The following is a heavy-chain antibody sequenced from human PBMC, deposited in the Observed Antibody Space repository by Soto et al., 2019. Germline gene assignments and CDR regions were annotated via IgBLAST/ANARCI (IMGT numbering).Heavy chain of an antibody. D-gene: IGHD6-6*01. CDR1: GGTFSSYT. V-gene: IGHV1-69*02. CDR3: ARSDRSSSSAGWLDP. J-gene: IGHJ5*02. CDR2: IIPILGIA. Sequence: SVKVSCKASGGTFSSYTTSWVRQAPGQGLEWMGRIIPILGIANYAQKFQGRVTITADKSTSTAYMELSSLRSEDTAVYYCARSDRSSSSAGWLDPWGQGTLVTVSS.